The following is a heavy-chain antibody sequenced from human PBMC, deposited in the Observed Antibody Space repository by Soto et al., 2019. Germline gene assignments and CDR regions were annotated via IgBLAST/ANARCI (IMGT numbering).Heavy chain of an antibody. J-gene: IGHJ6*02. V-gene: IGHV1-69*01. CDR2: IIPISGTA. CDR1: GGTFSSYA. Sequence: QVQLVQSWAEVKKPGSSVKVSCKASGGTFSSYAISWVRQAPGQGLEWMGGIIPISGTANYAQKFQGRVTITADESTRTAYMELSSLISEDTAVYYCARSQGSSTSLEIYYYYYYGMDVWGQGTTVTVSS. CDR3: ARSQGSSTSLEIYYYYYYGMDV. D-gene: IGHD2-2*01.